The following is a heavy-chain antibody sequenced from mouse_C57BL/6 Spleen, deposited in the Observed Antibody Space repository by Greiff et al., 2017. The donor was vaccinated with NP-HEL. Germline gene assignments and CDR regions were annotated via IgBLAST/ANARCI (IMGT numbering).Heavy chain of an antibody. D-gene: IGHD2-1*01. J-gene: IGHJ1*03. CDR3: ARRSLLWSYWYFDV. V-gene: IGHV1-55*01. CDR1: GYTFTSYW. CDR2: IYPGSGST. Sequence: VQLQQPGAELVKPGASVKMSCKASGYTFTSYWITWVKQRPGQGLEWIGDIYPGSGSTNYNEKFKSKATLTVDTSSSTAYMQLSSLTSEDSAVYYCARRSLLWSYWYFDVWGTGTTVTVSS.